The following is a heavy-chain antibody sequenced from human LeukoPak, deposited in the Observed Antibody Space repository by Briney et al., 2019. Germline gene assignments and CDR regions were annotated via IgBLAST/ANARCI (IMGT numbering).Heavy chain of an antibody. CDR3: AREGIAAAGKLGAFDI. V-gene: IGHV3-21*01. CDR1: GFAFDEHG. D-gene: IGHD6-13*01. CDR2: ISSSSSYI. Sequence: GGSLRLSCSASGFAFDEHGMSWVRQVPGKGLEWVSSISSSSSYIYYADSVKGRFTISRDNAKNSLYLQMNSLRAEDTAVYYCAREGIAAAGKLGAFDIWGQGTMVTVSS. J-gene: IGHJ3*02.